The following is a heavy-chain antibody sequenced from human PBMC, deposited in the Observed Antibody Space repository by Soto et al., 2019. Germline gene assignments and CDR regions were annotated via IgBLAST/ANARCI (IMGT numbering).Heavy chain of an antibody. V-gene: IGHV3-30-3*01. CDR1: GFTFSSFV. D-gene: IGHD2-15*01. Sequence: GGSLRLSCVASGFTFSSFVMHWVRQAPDKGLEGVALISYDGNNKYHADSVKGRFTISRDNSKNTMYLQMNSLRAEDTAVYYCVKVFSGYFDYWGQGTLVTVSS. J-gene: IGHJ4*02. CDR2: ISYDGNNK. CDR3: VKVFSGYFDY.